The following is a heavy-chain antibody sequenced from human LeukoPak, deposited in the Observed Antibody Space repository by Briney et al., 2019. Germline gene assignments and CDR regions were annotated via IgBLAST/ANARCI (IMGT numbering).Heavy chain of an antibody. V-gene: IGHV3-53*01. Sequence: PGGSLRLSCAASGFTVSSNYMSWVRQAPGKGLEWVSVIYSGGSTYYADSVKGRFTISRDNAKNSLYLQMNSLRAEDTAVYYCARVRRQWLVPDYWGQGTLVTVSS. J-gene: IGHJ4*02. CDR2: IYSGGST. D-gene: IGHD6-19*01. CDR3: ARVRRQWLVPDY. CDR1: GFTVSSNY.